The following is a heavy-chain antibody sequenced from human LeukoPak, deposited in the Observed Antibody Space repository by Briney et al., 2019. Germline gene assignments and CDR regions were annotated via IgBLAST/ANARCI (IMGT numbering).Heavy chain of an antibody. CDR3: ARVLSGRGSLYSYYYYMDV. J-gene: IGHJ6*03. V-gene: IGHV3-53*01. CDR1: GFTVSSNY. CDR2: IYSGGRT. D-gene: IGHD3-10*01. Sequence: GGSLRLSCAASGFTVSSNYMIWVRQAPGKGLEWVSVIYSGGRTYYVDSVKGRFTISRDISKNTLYLQMNSLRAEDTAVYYCARVLSGRGSLYSYYYYMDVWGKGTTVTISS.